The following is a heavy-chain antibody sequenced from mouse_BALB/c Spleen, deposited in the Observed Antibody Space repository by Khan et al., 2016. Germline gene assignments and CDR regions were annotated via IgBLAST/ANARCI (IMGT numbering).Heavy chain of an antibody. CDR2: IYPGDGDT. V-gene: IGHV1-80*01. J-gene: IGHJ3*01. Sequence: QVQLQQSGAELVRPGSSVKISCKASGYAFSSYWMNWVKQRPGQGLEWIGQIYPGDGDTNYNGKFKGKATLTADKSSSTAYMQLSSLTSEDAEVVCCARVGSAGYVAWFAYWGQGTRVTVSA. CDR3: ARVGSAGYVAWFAY. D-gene: IGHD3-1*01. CDR1: GYAFSSYW.